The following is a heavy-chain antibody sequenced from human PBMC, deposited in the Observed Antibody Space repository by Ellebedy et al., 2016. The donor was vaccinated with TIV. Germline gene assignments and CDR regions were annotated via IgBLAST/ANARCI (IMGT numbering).Heavy chain of an antibody. CDR3: ASTFRGYSYGYGGPGYYGMDV. CDR2: IYYSGST. Sequence: MPSETLSLTCTVSGGSISSYYWSWIRQPPGKGLEWIGYIYYSGSTNYNPSLKSRVTISVDTSKNQFSLKLSSVTAADTAVYYCASTFRGYSYGYGGPGYYGMDVWGQGTTVTVSS. V-gene: IGHV4-59*01. D-gene: IGHD5-18*01. J-gene: IGHJ6*02. CDR1: GGSISSYY.